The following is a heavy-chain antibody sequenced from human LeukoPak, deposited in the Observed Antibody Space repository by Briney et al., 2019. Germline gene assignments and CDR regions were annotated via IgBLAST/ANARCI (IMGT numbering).Heavy chain of an antibody. V-gene: IGHV4-61*01. J-gene: IGHJ3*02. D-gene: IGHD4-11*01. CDR3: ARADYSNYGDGFDI. Sequence: SETLSLTCTVSGGSVSSGSYYWSWIRQPPGKGLEWNGYIYYSGSTNYNPSLKSRVTISVDTSKNQFSLKLSSVTAADTAVYYCARADYSNYGDGFDIWGQGTMVTVSS. CDR1: GGSVSSGSYY. CDR2: IYYSGST.